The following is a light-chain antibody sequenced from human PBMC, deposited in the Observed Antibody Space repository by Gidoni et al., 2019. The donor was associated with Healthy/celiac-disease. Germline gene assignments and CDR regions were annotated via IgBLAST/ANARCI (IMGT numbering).Light chain of an antibody. J-gene: IGLJ2*01. CDR1: ISNIGNNY. V-gene: IGLV1-51*01. CDR3: GTWDSSLSAVV. CDR2: DNN. Sequence: QSVFTQPPSVPAAPGQKVTIPCSGSISNIGNNYLSWYQQLPRTAPKLLLYDNNKRPSGIPERCSGSESGTSATLGITGLQTGDEADYYGGTWDSSLSAVVFGGGTKLTVL.